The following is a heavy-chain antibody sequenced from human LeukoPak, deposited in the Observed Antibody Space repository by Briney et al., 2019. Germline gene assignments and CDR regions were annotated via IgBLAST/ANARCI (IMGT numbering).Heavy chain of an antibody. CDR1: AFTFRDYW. CDR3: ARGGWNHAMDV. D-gene: IGHD1-1*01. J-gene: IGHJ6*02. Sequence: GGSLRLSCAASAFTFRDYWIHWVRQAPGKGLVWVSCINNDGSGTTYADSVKGRFTVSRDNAKNTVSLQMNSLRVEDTAVYYCARGGWNHAMDVWGRGTTVTVSS. V-gene: IGHV3-74*01. CDR2: INNDGSGT.